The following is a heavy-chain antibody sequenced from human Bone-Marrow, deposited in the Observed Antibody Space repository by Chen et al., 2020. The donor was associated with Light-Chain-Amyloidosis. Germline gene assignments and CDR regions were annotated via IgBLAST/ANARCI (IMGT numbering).Heavy chain of an antibody. J-gene: IGHJ3*02. CDR1: GFIVSDNY. D-gene: IGHD4-17*01. Sequence: EVQLVETGGGLIQPGGSLRLSCEASGFIVSDNYITWVRQAPGKGLEWVSVIYSGGITYYADSRNTLYLQMNSLRAEDTAIYYCASTTVTTRRVGAFDIWGQGTKVTVSS. CDR2: IYSGGIT. V-gene: IGHV3-53*02. CDR3: ASTTVTTRRVGAFDI.